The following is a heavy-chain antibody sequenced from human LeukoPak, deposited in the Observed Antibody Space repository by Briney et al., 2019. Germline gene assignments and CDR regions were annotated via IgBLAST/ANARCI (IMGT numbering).Heavy chain of an antibody. Sequence: GGSLRLSCAASGFTFSNYNMNWVRQAPGKGLEWVSSISSSSSYMFYADSVKGRFTISRDNAKNSLYLQMNSLRAEDTAVYYCARIPPTVVKPGYAFDIWGQGTMFTVSS. CDR1: GFTFSNYN. V-gene: IGHV3-21*01. CDR2: ISSSSSYM. D-gene: IGHD4-23*01. CDR3: ARIPPTVVKPGYAFDI. J-gene: IGHJ3*02.